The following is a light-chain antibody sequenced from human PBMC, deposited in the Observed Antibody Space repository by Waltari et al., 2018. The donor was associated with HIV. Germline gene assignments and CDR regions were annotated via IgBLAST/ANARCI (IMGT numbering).Light chain of an antibody. Sequence: AVTQPASVSGLPGQSTTISCTGDDTDFSLHTFVSWYQQHSGKPPRLILYDVDSRASGVSDRFSGSMSGNTASLTISGLRAEDEGHYYCASFTGDNTVMFGGGTEVTVL. J-gene: IGLJ3*02. CDR2: DVD. V-gene: IGLV2-14*03. CDR1: DTDFSLHTF. CDR3: ASFTGDNTVM.